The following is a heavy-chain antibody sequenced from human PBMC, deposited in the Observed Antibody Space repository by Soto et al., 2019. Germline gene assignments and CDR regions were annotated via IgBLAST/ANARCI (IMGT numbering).Heavy chain of an antibody. J-gene: IGHJ4*02. CDR3: ARADSTGCALDY. CDR2: IWYNGSNK. CDR1: GFTFSSYG. D-gene: IGHD6-19*01. V-gene: IGHV3-33*01. Sequence: GGSLRLSCAASGFTFSSYGMHWVRQAPGKGLEWVAVIWYNGSNKYYADSMKGRFTISRDNSKNTLYQQMNSLRAEATAGYYCARADSTGCALDYWGQGTLVTVSS.